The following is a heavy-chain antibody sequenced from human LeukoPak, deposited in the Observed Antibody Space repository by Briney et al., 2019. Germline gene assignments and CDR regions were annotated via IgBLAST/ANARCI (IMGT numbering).Heavy chain of an antibody. CDR2: INWNSATI. D-gene: IGHD1-26*01. CDR3: ARGTFSGSYRLFDY. CDR1: GFNSEDHA. Sequence: GGSLRLSCVVSGFNSEDHAMHWVRQAPGKGLEWVSGINWNSATIAYADSVKGRFTISRDNSKNTLYLQMNSLRAEDTAVYYCARGTFSGSYRLFDYWGQGTLVTVSS. J-gene: IGHJ4*02. V-gene: IGHV3-9*02.